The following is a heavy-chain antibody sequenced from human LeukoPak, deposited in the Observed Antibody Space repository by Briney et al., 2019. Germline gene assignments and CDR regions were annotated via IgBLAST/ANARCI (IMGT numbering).Heavy chain of an antibody. Sequence: PGGSLRLSCAASGFTFSSYGMHWVRQAPGKGLEWVAFIRYDGSNKYYADSVKGRFTISRDNSKNTLYLQMNSLRAEDTAAYYCAKDPGELYNWNRGLYWGQGTLVTVSS. CDR3: AKDPGELYNWNRGLY. J-gene: IGHJ4*02. CDR1: GFTFSSYG. D-gene: IGHD1-20*01. CDR2: IRYDGSNK. V-gene: IGHV3-30*02.